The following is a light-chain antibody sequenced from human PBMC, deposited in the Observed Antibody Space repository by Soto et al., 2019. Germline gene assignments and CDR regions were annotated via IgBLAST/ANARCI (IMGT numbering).Light chain of an antibody. CDR2: AAS. V-gene: IGKV1-17*01. J-gene: IGKJ5*01. CDR1: RDVGSD. CDR3: QQYNSYT. Sequence: TQMTQSPLSLSASVGEKIIITCRASRDVGSDVSWYQQKPGQAPKLVIYAASNLYTGVPSRFSGRRSGTEFTLTISSLQPDDFATYYCQQYNSYTFGQGTRLEIK.